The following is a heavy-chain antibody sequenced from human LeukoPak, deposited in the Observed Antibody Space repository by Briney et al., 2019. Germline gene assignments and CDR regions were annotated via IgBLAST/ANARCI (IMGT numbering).Heavy chain of an antibody. CDR1: GGSISSYY. CDR3: ARIRYYDFWSGYYYYMDV. J-gene: IGHJ6*03. Sequence: PSETLSLACTVSGGSISSYYWSWIRQPPGKELEWIGYIYYSGSTNYNPSLKSRVTISVDTSKNQFSLKLSSVTAADTAVYYCARIRYYDFWSGYYYYMDVWGKGTTVTVSS. V-gene: IGHV4-59*01. CDR2: IYYSGST. D-gene: IGHD3-3*01.